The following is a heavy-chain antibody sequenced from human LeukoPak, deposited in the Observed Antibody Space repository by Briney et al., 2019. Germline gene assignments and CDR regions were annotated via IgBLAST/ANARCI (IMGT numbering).Heavy chain of an antibody. CDR1: GYSFTNYW. CDR3: ARGRYCTSTSCSHFDY. CDR2: IYPGDSDT. D-gene: IGHD2-2*01. V-gene: IGHV5-51*01. J-gene: IGHJ4*02. Sequence: GQSLNISCKGSGYSFTNYWIAWVRQMPGKGLGWMGIIYPGDSDTRYSPSFQGQVTISGDRSISTAYLQWSSLKASDTAMYYCARGRYCTSTSCSHFDYWGQGTLVTVSS.